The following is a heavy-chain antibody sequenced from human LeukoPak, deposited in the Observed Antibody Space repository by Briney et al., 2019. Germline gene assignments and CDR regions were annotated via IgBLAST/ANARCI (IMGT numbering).Heavy chain of an antibody. CDR3: ARDSWAVAGTKTPNYYYYYMDV. Sequence: ASVKVSCKTSGYTFINYAINWGRQAPGQRPEWMGWINAGNGNTKYSQKFQGRVTITRDTSASTAYMELSSLRSEDTAVYYCARDSWAVAGTKTPNYYYYYMDVWGKGTTVTVSS. J-gene: IGHJ6*03. CDR1: GYTFINYA. D-gene: IGHD6-19*01. V-gene: IGHV1-3*01. CDR2: INAGNGNT.